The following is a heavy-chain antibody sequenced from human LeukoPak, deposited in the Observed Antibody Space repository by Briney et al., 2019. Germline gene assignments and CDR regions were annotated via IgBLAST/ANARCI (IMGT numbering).Heavy chain of an antibody. D-gene: IGHD5-24*01. Sequence: ASVKVSCKASGYTFTSYYMHWVRQAPGQGLEWMGIINPSGGSTSYAQKFQGRVTMTRDTSTSTVYMELSSLRSEDTAVYYCASVRFLDGYNWKHIDYWGQGTLVTVSS. CDR3: ASVRFLDGYNWKHIDY. V-gene: IGHV1-46*01. CDR2: INPSGGST. CDR1: GYTFTSYY. J-gene: IGHJ4*02.